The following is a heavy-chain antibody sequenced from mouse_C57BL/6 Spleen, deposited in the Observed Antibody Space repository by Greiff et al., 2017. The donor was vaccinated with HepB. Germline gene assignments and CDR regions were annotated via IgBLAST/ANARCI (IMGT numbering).Heavy chain of an antibody. J-gene: IGHJ4*01. CDR2: ISNLAYSI. CDR3: ARWPDYAEAMDY. D-gene: IGHD2-4*01. V-gene: IGHV5-15*01. Sequence: EVMLVESGGGLVQPGGSLKLSCAASGFTFSDYGMAWVRQAPRKGPEWVAFISNLAYSIYYADTVTGRFTISRENAKNTLYLEMSSLRSEDTAMYYCARWPDYAEAMDYWGQGTSVTVSS. CDR1: GFTFSDYG.